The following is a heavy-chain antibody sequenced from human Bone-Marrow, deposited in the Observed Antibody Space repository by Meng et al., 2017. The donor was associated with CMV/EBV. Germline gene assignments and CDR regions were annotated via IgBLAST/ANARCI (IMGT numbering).Heavy chain of an antibody. CDR2: INTDERTT. CDR1: GFTLNGYW. V-gene: IGHV3-74*01. D-gene: IGHD1-14*01. J-gene: IGHJ4*02. CDR3: ARSQYKSASDY. Sequence: GGSLRLSCVASGFTLNGYWMNWVRQAPGEGLVWVSGINTDERTTAYADSVKGRFTISRDNAKNTLHLQMNGLRDEDTAVYYCARSQYKSASDYWGRGTLVTVSS.